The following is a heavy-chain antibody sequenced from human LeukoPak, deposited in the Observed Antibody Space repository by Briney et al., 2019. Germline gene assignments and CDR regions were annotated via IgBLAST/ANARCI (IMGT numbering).Heavy chain of an antibody. D-gene: IGHD3-22*01. CDR1: GFIVSSNY. CDR3: ARDPSGYSNAFDI. V-gene: IGHV3-53*01. Sequence: GGSLRLSCAASGFIVSSNYMSWVRQAPGKGLEWVSVIYNDGRTYYADSVKGRFTISRDNSKNTLYLQMNSLRADDTAMYHCARDPSGYSNAFDIWGQGTMVTVSS. J-gene: IGHJ3*02. CDR2: IYNDGRT.